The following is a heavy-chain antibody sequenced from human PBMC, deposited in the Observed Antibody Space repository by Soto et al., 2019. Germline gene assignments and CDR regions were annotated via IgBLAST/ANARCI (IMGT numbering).Heavy chain of an antibody. V-gene: IGHV4-31*03. CDR2: IYYSGST. J-gene: IGHJ3*02. CDR1: GGSISSGGYY. CDR3: ARDLSPSYDSSGYAFDI. Sequence: PSETLSLTCTVSGGSISSGGYYWSWIRQHPGKGLEWIGYIYYSGSTYYNPSLKSRVTISVDTSKNQFSLKLSSVTAADTAVYYCARDLSPSYDSSGYAFDIWGQGTMVTVSS. D-gene: IGHD3-22*01.